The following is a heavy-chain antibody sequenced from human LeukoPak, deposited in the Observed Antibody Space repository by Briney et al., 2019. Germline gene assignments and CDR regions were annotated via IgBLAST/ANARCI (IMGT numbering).Heavy chain of an antibody. CDR2: ISYDGSDK. J-gene: IGHJ4*02. CDR3: ARDQGAWGYGYNFDY. V-gene: IGHV3-30*03. D-gene: IGHD3-16*01. Sequence: GGSLRLSCAASGFTFSSYGMHWVRQAPGKGLEWVPVISYDGSDKYYADSVKGRFTISRDNSKNTLHLQMISLRAEDTAVYYCARDQGAWGYGYNFDYWGQGTLVTVSS. CDR1: GFTFSSYG.